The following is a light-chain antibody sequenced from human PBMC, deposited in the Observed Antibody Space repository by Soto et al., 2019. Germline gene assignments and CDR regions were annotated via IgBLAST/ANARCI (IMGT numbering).Light chain of an antibody. V-gene: IGKV1-39*01. CDR1: QSISSY. CDR2: AAS. CDR3: QQSYSTPLT. J-gene: IGKJ3*01. Sequence: DIQMTQSPSSLSASVGDRVTITCRASQSISSYLNWYQQKPGKAPKLLIYAASSLQSGVPSRFSGSGSGTDFTLTISSLQPEDFATYYCQQSYSTPLTFGPATTVDIK.